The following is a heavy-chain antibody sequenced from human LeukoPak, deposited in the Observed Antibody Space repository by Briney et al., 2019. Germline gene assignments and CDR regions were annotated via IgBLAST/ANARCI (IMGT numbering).Heavy chain of an antibody. CDR3: ARAGSHRNSGYDY. V-gene: IGHV3-48*04. Sequence: GGSLRLSCAASGFTFSSFFMNWVRQAPGKGLEWVSYISTSSTTMYYADSVKGRFTISRDNAKNSLYLQMNSLRAEDTAAYYCARAGSHRNSGYDYWGQGILVTVSS. CDR1: GFTFSSFF. J-gene: IGHJ4*02. CDR2: ISTSSTTM. D-gene: IGHD5-12*01.